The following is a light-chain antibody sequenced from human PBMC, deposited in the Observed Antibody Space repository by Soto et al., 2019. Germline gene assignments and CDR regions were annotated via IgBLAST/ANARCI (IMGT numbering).Light chain of an antibody. J-gene: IGKJ5*01. CDR3: QQYGNSPIT. V-gene: IGKV3-20*01. Sequence: ETVLTQSPVTLSLSPGERATLSCRASQSISSSYLAWYQQKPGQAPRLLISGASSRATGIPDRFSGSGSGTDFTLTISRLEPEDFALYFCQQYGNSPITFGQGTRLEIK. CDR2: GAS. CDR1: QSISSSY.